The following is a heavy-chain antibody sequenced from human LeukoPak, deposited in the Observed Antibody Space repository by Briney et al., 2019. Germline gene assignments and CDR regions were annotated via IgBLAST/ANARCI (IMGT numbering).Heavy chain of an antibody. CDR1: GASISSSSYY. D-gene: IGHD2-8*02. V-gene: IGHV4-61*05. CDR3: ARARRFTGRPDAFDI. J-gene: IGHJ3*02. Sequence: PSETLSLTCTVSGASISSSSYYWSWIRQPPGKGLEWIGYVYYTGSTKYNPSLKSRVTISVDTSKNQFSLKLSYVTAADTAVYYCARARRFTGRPDAFDIWGQGTMVTVSS. CDR2: VYYTGST.